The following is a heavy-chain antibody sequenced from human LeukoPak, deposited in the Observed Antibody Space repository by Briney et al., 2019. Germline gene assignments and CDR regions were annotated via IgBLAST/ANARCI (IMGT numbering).Heavy chain of an antibody. J-gene: IGHJ1*01. CDR3: ARDTGITMATFQH. CDR1: GYTFTSYD. Sequence: ASVKVSCKASGYTFTSYDINWVRQAPGQGLEWMGWMNPRGGDTRYAQKFQGRVTKTRDTSASTVYMELSSLRSEDTAMYYCARDTGITMATFQHWGQGTLVTVSS. D-gene: IGHD5-24*01. V-gene: IGHV1-8*02. CDR2: MNPRGGDT.